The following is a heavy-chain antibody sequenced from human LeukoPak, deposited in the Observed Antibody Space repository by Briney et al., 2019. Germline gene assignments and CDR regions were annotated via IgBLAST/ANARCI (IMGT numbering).Heavy chain of an antibody. CDR3: ARGSFSRWTTQSYFDY. V-gene: IGHV1-8*01. D-gene: IGHD4-23*01. CDR2: MSPNSGNT. J-gene: IGHJ4*02. Sequence: ASVKVSCKASGYTFTSYDIYWLRQAPGQVPGWMGWMSPNSGNTGSAQRFQGRVTMTRDTSMSSAYMELSNLRPEDTAVYYCARGSFSRWTTQSYFDYWGQGTLVTVSS. CDR1: GYTFTSYD.